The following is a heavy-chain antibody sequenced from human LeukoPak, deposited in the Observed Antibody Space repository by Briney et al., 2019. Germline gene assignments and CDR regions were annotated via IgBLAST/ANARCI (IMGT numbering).Heavy chain of an antibody. CDR2: IYYSGAS. CDR1: GDSISSNSYY. CDR3: ARHYYDSSGYYLVGFDI. V-gene: IGHV4-39*01. J-gene: IGHJ3*02. D-gene: IGHD3-22*01. Sequence: SETLSLTCTVSGDSISSNSYYWGWIRQPPGQGLEWIGSIYYSGASYYNPSLKSRVIICVDTSKNQFSLKLSSVTAADTAVFYCARHYYDSSGYYLVGFDIWGQGTMVTVSS.